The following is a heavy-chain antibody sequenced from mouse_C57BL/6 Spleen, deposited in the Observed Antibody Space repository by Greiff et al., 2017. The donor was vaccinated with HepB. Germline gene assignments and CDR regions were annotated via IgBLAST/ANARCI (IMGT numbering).Heavy chain of an antibody. V-gene: IGHV1-22*01. J-gene: IGHJ2*01. CDR2: INPNNGGT. CDR1: GYTFTDYN. Sequence: EVQLQQSGPELVKPGASVKMSCKASGYTFTDYNMHWVKQSHGKSLEWIGYINPNNGGTSYNQKFKGKATLTVNKSSSTAYMELRSRTSEDSAVYYGARGEKLKAYYFDYWGQGTTLTVSS. CDR3: ARGEKLKAYYFDY. D-gene: IGHD3-2*02.